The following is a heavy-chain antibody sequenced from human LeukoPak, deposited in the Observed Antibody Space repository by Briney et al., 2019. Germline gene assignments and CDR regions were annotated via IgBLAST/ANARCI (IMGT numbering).Heavy chain of an antibody. CDR3: AKVEMAIPFDY. V-gene: IGHV4-4*07. J-gene: IGHJ4*02. CDR1: GGSISSYY. Sequence: SETLSLTCTVSGGSISSYYWSWIRQPAGKGLEWIGRIYTSGSTNYNPSLKSRVTISVDTSKNQFSLKLSSVTAADTAVYYCAKVEMAIPFDYWGQGTLVTVSS. D-gene: IGHD5-24*01. CDR2: IYTSGST.